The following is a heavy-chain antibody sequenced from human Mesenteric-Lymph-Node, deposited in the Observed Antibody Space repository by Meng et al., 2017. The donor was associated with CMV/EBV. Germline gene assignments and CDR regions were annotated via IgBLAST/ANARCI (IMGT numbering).Heavy chain of an antibody. CDR1: GFTFSSYE. CDR3: ASGYDFPVDALDF. CDR2: ISSSSSSI. Sequence: GESLKISCAASGFTFSSYEVNWARQAPGKGLEWVSSISSSSSSIYYADSVKGRFTISRDNSKNTLFLQMNTLRAEDTAVYYCASGYDFPVDALDFWGQGTRVTVSS. V-gene: IGHV3-21*04. J-gene: IGHJ3*01. D-gene: IGHD3-3*01.